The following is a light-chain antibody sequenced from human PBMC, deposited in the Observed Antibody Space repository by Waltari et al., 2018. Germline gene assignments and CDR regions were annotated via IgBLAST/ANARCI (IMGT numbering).Light chain of an antibody. CDR1: SSNLGNNV. V-gene: IGLV1-44*01. CDR3: ASWDDSLNGHWV. J-gene: IGLJ3*02. CDR2: RND. Sequence: QSVLTQPPSASGTPGQRVTISCSGTSSNLGNNVVNWYQQVPGTAPKHLIYRNDLRPSGVPDRFSASKSGTSASLAISGLQSEDEAEYYCASWDDSLNGHWVFGGGTMVTVL.